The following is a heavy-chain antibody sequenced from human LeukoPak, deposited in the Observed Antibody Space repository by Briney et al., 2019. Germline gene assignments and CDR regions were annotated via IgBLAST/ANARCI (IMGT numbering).Heavy chain of an antibody. V-gene: IGHV3-49*03. CDR2: IRSKAHGGTT. J-gene: IGHJ6*03. CDR1: GFTFSSYT. D-gene: IGHD5-12*01. Sequence: PGGSLRLSCVASGFTFSSYTMNWFRQAPGKGLEGVGFIRSKAHGGTTEYAASVKGRFTISRDDSKSIAYLQMNSLKTEDTAVYYCTRVASGSMDVWGKGTTVTVSS. CDR3: TRVASGSMDV.